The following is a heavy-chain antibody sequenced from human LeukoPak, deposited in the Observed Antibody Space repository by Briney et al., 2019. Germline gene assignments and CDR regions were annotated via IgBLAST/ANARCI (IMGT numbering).Heavy chain of an antibody. CDR2: ILYDGINK. CDR3: AKGDSRDWYYSYMDV. J-gene: IGHJ6*03. Sequence: GGSLRLSCAASGFTFSAHGMHWVRQAPGKGLDWVTFILYDGINKYYADSVKGRFTISRDNSKNTLYLQMNGLRVEDTAVYYCAKGDSRDWYYSYMDVWGKGTTVTVS. CDR1: GFTFSAHG. D-gene: IGHD3-22*01. V-gene: IGHV3-30*02.